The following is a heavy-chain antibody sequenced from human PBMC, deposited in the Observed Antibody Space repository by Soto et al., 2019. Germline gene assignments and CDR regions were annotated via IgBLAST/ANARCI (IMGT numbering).Heavy chain of an antibody. Sequence: QVQLQESGPGLVKPSETLSLTCTVSGGSVSSGSYYWSWIRQPPGKGLEWIGYIYYSGSTNYNPSLKSRVTISVDTSKNQFSLKLSSVTAADTAVYYCASVTRTCISTSCYSYYYGMDVW. CDR2: IYYSGST. D-gene: IGHD2-2*02. CDR3: ASVTRTCISTSCYSYYYGMDV. CDR1: GGSVSSGSYY. V-gene: IGHV4-61*01. J-gene: IGHJ6*01.